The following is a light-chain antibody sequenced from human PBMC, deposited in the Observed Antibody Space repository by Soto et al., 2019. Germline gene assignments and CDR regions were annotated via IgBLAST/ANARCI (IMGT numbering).Light chain of an antibody. CDR1: QSVLYSSNNKNY. Sequence: DIVMTQSPDSLAVSLGERATINCKSSQSVLYSSNNKNYLAWYQQKPGQPPKLLIYWASTRESGVPDRFSGSESGTDFTLTISSLQAEDVAVYYCQHYYSAPPTFGQGTKVEVK. CDR3: QHYYSAPPT. CDR2: WAS. J-gene: IGKJ1*01. V-gene: IGKV4-1*01.